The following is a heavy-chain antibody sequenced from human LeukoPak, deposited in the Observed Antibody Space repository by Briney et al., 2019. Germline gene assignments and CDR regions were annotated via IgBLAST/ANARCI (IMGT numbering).Heavy chain of an antibody. J-gene: IGHJ4*02. CDR1: GFTFSSYW. Sequence: PGGSLRLSCAASGFTFSSYWMHWVRQAPGKGLVWVSRVKGDGSFTNYADSVYGRFTVSRDNAKNTLYLHTHSLRAEDTAVYYCVRDGDDFNFDYWGQGSLVTVSS. CDR2: VKGDGSFT. V-gene: IGHV3-74*01. CDR3: VRDGDDFNFDY. D-gene: IGHD5-24*01.